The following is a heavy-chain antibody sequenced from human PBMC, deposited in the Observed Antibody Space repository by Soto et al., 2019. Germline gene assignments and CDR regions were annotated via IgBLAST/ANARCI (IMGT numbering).Heavy chain of an antibody. Sequence: SVKVSCKASGFTFTSSAVQWVRQARGQRLEWIGWIVVGSGNTNYAQKFQERVTITRDMSTSTAYMELSSLRSEDTAVYYCAAVDYDSSGYYYYYYGMDVWGQGTTVTVSS. CDR3: AAVDYDSSGYYYYYYGMDV. CDR2: IVVGSGNT. D-gene: IGHD3-22*01. J-gene: IGHJ6*02. CDR1: GFTFTSSA. V-gene: IGHV1-58*01.